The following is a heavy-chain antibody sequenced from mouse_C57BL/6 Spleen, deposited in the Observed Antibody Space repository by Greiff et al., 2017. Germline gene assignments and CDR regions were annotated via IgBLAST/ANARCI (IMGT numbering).Heavy chain of an antibody. CDR2: IYPGDGDT. CDR3: ARGFITTVVARYFDV. V-gene: IGHV1-82*01. CDR1: GYAFSSSW. D-gene: IGHD1-1*01. J-gene: IGHJ1*03. Sequence: QVQLQQSGPELVKPGASVEISCKASGYAFSSSWMNWVKQRPGKGLEWIGRIYPGDGDTNYTGKFKGKATLTADKSSSTAYMQLSSLTSEDSAVYFCARGFITTVVARYFDVWGTGTTVTVSS.